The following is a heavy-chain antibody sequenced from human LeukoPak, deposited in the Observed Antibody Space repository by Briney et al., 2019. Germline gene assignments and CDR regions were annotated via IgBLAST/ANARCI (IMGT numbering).Heavy chain of an antibody. CDR1: GFTFSNAW. V-gene: IGHV3-15*01. Sequence: PGGSLRLSCAASGFTFSNAWMSWVRQAPGKGLEWVGRIKSKTDGGTTDYAAPMKGRFTISRDDSKNTLYLQMNSLKTEDTAVYYCTTGGCSSTSCYGYYYYYGMDVWGQGTTVTVSS. CDR2: IKSKTDGGTT. J-gene: IGHJ6*02. D-gene: IGHD2-2*01. CDR3: TTGGCSSTSCYGYYYYYGMDV.